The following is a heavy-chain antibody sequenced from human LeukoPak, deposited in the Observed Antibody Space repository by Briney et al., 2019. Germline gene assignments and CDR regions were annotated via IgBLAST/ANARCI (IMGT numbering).Heavy chain of an antibody. CDR2: MNSDGSST. CDR3: ARALAVAGTGGFDP. Sequence: GGSLRLSCAASGLTFSSHAMSWVRQAPGKGLVWVSRMNSDGSSTSYADSVKGRFTISRDNAKNTLYLQMNSLRAEDTAVYYCARALAVAGTGGFDPWGQGTLVTVSS. D-gene: IGHD6-19*01. CDR1: GLTFSSHA. V-gene: IGHV3-74*01. J-gene: IGHJ5*02.